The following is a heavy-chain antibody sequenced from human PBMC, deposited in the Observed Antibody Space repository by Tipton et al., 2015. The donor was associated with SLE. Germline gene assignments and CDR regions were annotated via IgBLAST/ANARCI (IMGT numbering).Heavy chain of an antibody. Sequence: QLVQSGAEVKKPGASVKVSCKASGFTFTSYGISWVRQAPGQGLEWMGWISAYNGNTDYAQKLLGRVTMTTDTSTSTAYMELRSLGSEDTAVYYCAIAVAGTLFFDYWGQGALVTVSS. D-gene: IGHD6-19*01. CDR1: GFTFTSYG. CDR2: ISAYNGNT. CDR3: AIAVAGTLFFDY. V-gene: IGHV1-18*01. J-gene: IGHJ4*02.